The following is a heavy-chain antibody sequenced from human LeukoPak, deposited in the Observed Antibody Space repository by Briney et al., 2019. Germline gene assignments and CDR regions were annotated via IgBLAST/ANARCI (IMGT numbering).Heavy chain of an antibody. V-gene: IGHV3-48*03. Sequence: PGGSLRLSCAASGFTFSSYEMNWVRQAPGKGLEWVSYISSSGTTIYYADSVKGRFTISRDNAKNSLYLQMNSLRAEDTAVYYCARDPGIGWYFDLWGRGTLVTVSS. CDR3: ARDPGIGWYFDL. CDR1: GFTFSSYE. J-gene: IGHJ2*01. D-gene: IGHD3-10*01. CDR2: ISSSGTTI.